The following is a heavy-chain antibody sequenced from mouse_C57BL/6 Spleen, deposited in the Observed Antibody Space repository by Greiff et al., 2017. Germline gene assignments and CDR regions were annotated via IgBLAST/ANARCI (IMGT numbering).Heavy chain of an antibody. Sequence: VQLKESGAELVRPGASVKLSCTASGFNIKDDYMNWVKQRPEQGLEWIGWIDPENGDTEYASKFQGKATITADTSSNTAYLQLSSLTSEDTAVYYCTTLYGNLYAMDYWGQGTSVTVSS. CDR1: GFNIKDDY. CDR2: IDPENGDT. D-gene: IGHD2-1*01. J-gene: IGHJ4*01. V-gene: IGHV14-4*01. CDR3: TTLYGNLYAMDY.